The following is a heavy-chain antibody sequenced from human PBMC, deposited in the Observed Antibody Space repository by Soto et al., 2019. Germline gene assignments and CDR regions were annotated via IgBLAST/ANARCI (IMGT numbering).Heavy chain of an antibody. D-gene: IGHD5-18*01. CDR1: GVSCRSFA. J-gene: IGHJ4*02. Sequence: GGFLSLSCTTSGVSCRSFAINWVSQSPVRGLEWVSYISDDGASIYYADSLKGRFTISRDNAKNSLSLQMNNLRAEDTAVYYCARENSVQAWLHHFDHWGLRNLVTRSA. CDR2: ISDDGASI. CDR3: ARENSVQAWLHHFDH. V-gene: IGHV3-48*03.